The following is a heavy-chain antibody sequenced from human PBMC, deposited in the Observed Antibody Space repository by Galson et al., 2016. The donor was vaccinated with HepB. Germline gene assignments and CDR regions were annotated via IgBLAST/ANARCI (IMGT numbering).Heavy chain of an antibody. D-gene: IGHD5-24*01. V-gene: IGHV3-21*04. CDR2: ISSGSSYT. CDR3: AKGKGRGTWHTYAFDI. J-gene: IGHJ3*02. Sequence: SLRLSCAVSGFSFRSHAMNWARQAPGKGLEWVSSISSGSSYTYYADSVKGRFTISRDNARNSLYLQVNSLRADDTALYYCAKGKGRGTWHTYAFDIWGQGTMVTVSS. CDR1: GFSFRSHA.